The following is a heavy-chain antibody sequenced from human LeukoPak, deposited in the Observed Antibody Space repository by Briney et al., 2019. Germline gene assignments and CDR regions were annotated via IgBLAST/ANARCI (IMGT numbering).Heavy chain of an antibody. J-gene: IGHJ4*02. CDR1: GFTFDYYA. V-gene: IGHV3-9*03. Sequence: GGSLRLSCAASGFTFDYYAMHWVRQAPGKGLEWVSGISWNSGSIGYADSVKGRFTISRDNAKNSLYLQMNSLRAEDMALYYCAKGLSSGWYSAGDYWGQGTLVTVSS. D-gene: IGHD6-19*01. CDR2: ISWNSGSI. CDR3: AKGLSSGWYSAGDY.